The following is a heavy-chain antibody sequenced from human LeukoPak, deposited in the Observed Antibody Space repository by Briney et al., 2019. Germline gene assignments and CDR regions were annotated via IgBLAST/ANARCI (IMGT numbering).Heavy chain of an antibody. Sequence: GGSLRLSCAASGFTVSSDWMHWVRQAPGKGLVWVSRINGDGSSTTYADSVKGRFSISRDNAKNTLYLQMNSLGADDTAVYYCARNGCPTSNCYGRLDPWGQGTLVTVSS. CDR1: GFTVSSDW. CDR2: INGDGSST. D-gene: IGHD2-2*01. CDR3: ARNGCPTSNCYGRLDP. J-gene: IGHJ5*02. V-gene: IGHV3-74*01.